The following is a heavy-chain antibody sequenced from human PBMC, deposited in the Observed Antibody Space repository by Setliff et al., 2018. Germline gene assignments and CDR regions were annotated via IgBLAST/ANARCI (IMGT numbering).Heavy chain of an antibody. D-gene: IGHD6-19*01. Sequence: SETLSLTCTISSDSINNYYWSWIRQPPGKGLEWIGYFYFHGRTTYNPSLKSRATISQVTSKKHFSLNVNSVIAADTAVYYCARLRGIAVPGAPKYYSPGYWGQGTQVTVSS. V-gene: IGHV4-59*08. CDR1: SDSINNYY. J-gene: IGHJ4*02. CDR2: FYFHGRT. CDR3: ARLRGIAVPGAPKYYSPGY.